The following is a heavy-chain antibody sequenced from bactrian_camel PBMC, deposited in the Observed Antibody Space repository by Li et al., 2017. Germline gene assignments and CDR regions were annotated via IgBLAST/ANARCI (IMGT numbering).Heavy chain of an antibody. V-gene: IGHV3S40*01. D-gene: IGHD2*01. CDR3: TTAHLCILGSDKAYNF. Sequence: VQLVESGGGLVQPGGSLRLSCAASGFTFSSYAMSWVRQAPGKGLEWVSAINSGSGSTYYADSVKGRFTVSHDNAMNTAYLQMNSLQPEDTAMYYCTTAHLCILGSDKAYNFWGQGTQVTVS. J-gene: IGHJ4*01. CDR2: INSGSGST. CDR1: GFTFSSYA.